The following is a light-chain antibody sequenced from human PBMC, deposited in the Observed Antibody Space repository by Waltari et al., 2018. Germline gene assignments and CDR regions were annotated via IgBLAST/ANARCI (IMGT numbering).Light chain of an antibody. CDR3: QQGSIWPLT. CDR2: DAS. Sequence: EIVLTQSPATLSLSPGDRATLSCRASGSIATHLAWFRQKPGQPPRLLIYDASNRATGIPARFSGSGFGTDFTLTISSLDPEDFAVYYCQQGSIWPLTFGGGTKVEIK. CDR1: GSIATH. V-gene: IGKV3-11*01. J-gene: IGKJ4*01.